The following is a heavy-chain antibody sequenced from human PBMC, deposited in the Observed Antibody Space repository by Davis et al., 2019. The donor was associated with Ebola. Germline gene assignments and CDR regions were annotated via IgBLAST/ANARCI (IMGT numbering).Heavy chain of an antibody. D-gene: IGHD5-24*01. CDR3: RAMGYFYGVDV. Sequence: PGGSLRLSCEASGLSISGYAMVWFRQVPGKGLEWVAFISYDGNYRTYVESALGRFVLSRDNPKNIVYLQMNSLGPEDTGIYYCRAMGYFYGVDVWGQGTTVTVSS. CDR2: ISYDGNYR. J-gene: IGHJ6*02. V-gene: IGHV3-30*02. CDR1: GLSISGYA.